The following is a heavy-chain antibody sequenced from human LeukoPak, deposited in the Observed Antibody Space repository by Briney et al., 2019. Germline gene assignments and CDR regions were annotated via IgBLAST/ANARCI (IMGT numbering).Heavy chain of an antibody. D-gene: IGHD3-16*01. V-gene: IGHV3-23*01. J-gene: IGHJ6*03. CDR3: AKGFMRWGEVYYMDV. Sequence: GGSLRLSCAASGFTFTNYAMSWARQAPGKGLEWVSTISGSGSSTYYADSVKGRFTISRDNSKNTLFLQMNSLRAEDTAVYYCAKGFMRWGEVYYMDVWGKGTTVTVSS. CDR2: ISGSGSST. CDR1: GFTFTNYA.